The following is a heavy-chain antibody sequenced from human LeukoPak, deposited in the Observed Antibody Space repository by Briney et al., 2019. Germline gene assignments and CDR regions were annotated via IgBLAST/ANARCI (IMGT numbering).Heavy chain of an antibody. V-gene: IGHV1-2*04. D-gene: IGHD6-19*01. CDR1: GYTFTGCY. CDR2: INPNSGGT. CDR3: ARDDGSGWPSY. Sequence: ASVKVSCKASGYTFTGCYMHWVRQAPGQGLEWMGWINPNSGGTNYAQKFQGWVTMTRDTSISTAYMELSRLRSDDTAVYYCARDDGSGWPSYWGQGTLVTVSS. J-gene: IGHJ4*02.